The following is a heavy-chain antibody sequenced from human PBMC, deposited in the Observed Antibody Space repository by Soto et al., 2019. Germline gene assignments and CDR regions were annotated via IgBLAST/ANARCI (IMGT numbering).Heavy chain of an antibody. J-gene: IGHJ6*02. CDR2: ISGSGGST. CDR3: AKSRDSSGYYRVYYYYGMDV. V-gene: IGHV3-23*01. D-gene: IGHD3-22*01. CDR1: GFTFSSYA. Sequence: PGGSLRLSCAASGFTFSSYAMSWVRQAPGKGLEWVSAISGSGGSTYYADSVKGRFTISRDNSKNTLYLQMNSLRAEDTAVYYCAKSRDSSGYYRVYYYYGMDVWGQGTKVTVSS.